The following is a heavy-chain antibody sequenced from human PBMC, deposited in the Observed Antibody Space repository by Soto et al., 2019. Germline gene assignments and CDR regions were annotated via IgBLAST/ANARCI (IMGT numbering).Heavy chain of an antibody. V-gene: IGHV1-18*01. J-gene: IGHJ4*02. CDR2: ISAYNGNT. CDR3: ARGGPTIAY. D-gene: IGHD1-26*01. CDR1: GYTFTNFG. Sequence: QVQLVQSGAEVKKPGASVKVSCKASGYTFTNFGISWVRQAPGQGLEWMGWISAYNGNTKYAQKFQGRVTMTTDTSSSTGDRELRSLRFNDTAVYYCARGGPTIAYWAQGTLVTVPS.